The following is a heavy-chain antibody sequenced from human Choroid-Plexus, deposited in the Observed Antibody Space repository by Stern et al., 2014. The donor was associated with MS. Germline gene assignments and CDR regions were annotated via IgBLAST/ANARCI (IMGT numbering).Heavy chain of an antibody. V-gene: IGHV4-34*01. CDR2: IDRGGDP. CDR3: VRERCINTRCYGGRFGYYYYGMDV. J-gene: IGHJ6*02. CDR1: GGSFSGYY. Sequence: QVQLQQWGAGLLKPSETLSLTCAVYGGSFSGYYWRWIRPSPGKGLEWIGEIDRGGDPNYNPSLKRRIAKSVDRSKNHLTMNRSAVAAADTAIYYCVRERCINTRCYGGRFGYYYYGMDVWGQGTTVTVSS. D-gene: IGHD2-2*01.